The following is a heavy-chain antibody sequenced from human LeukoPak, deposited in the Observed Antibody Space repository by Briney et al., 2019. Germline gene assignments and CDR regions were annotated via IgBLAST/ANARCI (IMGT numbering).Heavy chain of an antibody. CDR3: ANGRHVLSFAELFS. CDR2: SRDRGGST. Sequence: GSRDPPFEASGFTLGSYVWNLVPQAPGKGLDWVSASRDRGGSTYYVDSVKGRFTISRDNSKNTLFLQLNSVRGEDTAVYYCANGRHVLSFAELFSWGRGTLVTVSS. V-gene: IGHV3-23*01. D-gene: IGHD1-14*01. J-gene: IGHJ5*02. CDR1: GFTLGSYV.